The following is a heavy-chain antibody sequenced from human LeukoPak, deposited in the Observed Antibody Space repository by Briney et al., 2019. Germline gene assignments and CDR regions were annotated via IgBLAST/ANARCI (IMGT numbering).Heavy chain of an antibody. CDR2: ISSSGSTI. J-gene: IGHJ4*02. V-gene: IGHV3-11*04. Sequence: GGSLRLSCAASGFTFSDYYMSWIRQAPGKGLEWVSYISSSGSTIYHADSVKGRFTISRDNAKNSLFLQVNSLRAEDTAVYYCAGDPTYYGSQFDYWGQGTLVTVSS. D-gene: IGHD3-10*01. CDR3: AGDPTYYGSQFDY. CDR1: GFTFSDYY.